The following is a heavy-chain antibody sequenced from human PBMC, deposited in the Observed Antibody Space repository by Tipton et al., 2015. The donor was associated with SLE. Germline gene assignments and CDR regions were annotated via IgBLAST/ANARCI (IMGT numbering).Heavy chain of an antibody. CDR2: IYYSGST. J-gene: IGHJ6*02. CDR1: GGSISSYY. Sequence: TLSLTCAVYGGSISSYYWSWIRQPPGKGLEWIGYIYYSGSTNYNPSLKSRVTISVDTSKNQFSLKLSSVTAADTAVYYCARDRVAALYYYGMDVWGQGTTVTVSS. V-gene: IGHV4-59*01. D-gene: IGHD6-6*01. CDR3: ARDRVAALYYYGMDV.